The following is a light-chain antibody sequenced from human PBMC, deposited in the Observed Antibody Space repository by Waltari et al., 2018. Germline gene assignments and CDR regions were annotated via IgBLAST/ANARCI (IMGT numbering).Light chain of an antibody. Sequence: WYQHQSGKAPKLMIYDVTERPSGVSNRFSGSKSGNTASLTISGLQVDDEADYYCTSFSTISTSLFGGGTKVTVL. J-gene: IGLJ3*02. V-gene: IGLV2-14*03. CDR3: TSFSTISTSL. CDR2: DVT.